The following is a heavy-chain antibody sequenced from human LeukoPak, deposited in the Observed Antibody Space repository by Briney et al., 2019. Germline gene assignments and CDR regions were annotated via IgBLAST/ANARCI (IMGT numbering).Heavy chain of an antibody. CDR3: ARSKFDY. Sequence: SETLSLTCAVYGGSFSAYYWSWIRQPPGKGLEWIGEINHSGSTNYNPSLKSRVTISVDTSKKQFSLKLNSVTAADTAVYYCARSKFDYWGQGTLVTVSS. V-gene: IGHV4-34*01. J-gene: IGHJ4*02. CDR2: INHSGST. CDR1: GGSFSAYY.